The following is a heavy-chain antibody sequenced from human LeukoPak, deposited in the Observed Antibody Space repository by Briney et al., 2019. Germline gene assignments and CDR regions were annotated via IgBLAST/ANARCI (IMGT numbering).Heavy chain of an antibody. V-gene: IGHV4-34*01. CDR1: GGSFSGYY. D-gene: IGHD3-22*01. CDR3: ARGSSSGYYYERKRFDY. J-gene: IGHJ4*02. Sequence: SETLSLTCAVYGGSFSGYYWSWIRQPPGKGLEWIGEINHSGSTNYNLSLKSRVTISVDTSKSQFSLKLSSVTAADTAVYYCARGSSSGYYYERKRFDYWGQGTLVTVSS. CDR2: INHSGST.